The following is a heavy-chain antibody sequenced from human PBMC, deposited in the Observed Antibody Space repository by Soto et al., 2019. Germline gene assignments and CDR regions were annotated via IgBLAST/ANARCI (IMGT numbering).Heavy chain of an antibody. J-gene: IGHJ6*02. CDR2: CYYSGST. D-gene: IGHD2-8*01. CDR3: VRQGYCINGVVMDGMDV. CDR1: GGSISSSSYY. V-gene: IGHV4-39*01. Sequence: SETLSLTCTVSGGSISSSSYYWGWIRQPPGKGLEWIGSCYYSGSTYYNPSLKSRIIISVDTSKNQFSLNLSSVTAADTAVYYCVRQGYCINGVVMDGMDVWGQGTTVTVSS.